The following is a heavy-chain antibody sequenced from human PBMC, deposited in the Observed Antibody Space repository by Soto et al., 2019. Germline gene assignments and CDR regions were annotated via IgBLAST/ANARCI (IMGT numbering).Heavy chain of an antibody. CDR1: GGSINNYY. CDR3: ARVPWQWLGGYAFDI. Sequence: SVTLSLTCTVSGGSINNYYWSWIRQPPGKGLEWIGYIYYSGSTNYNPSLKSRATISVDTSKNQFTLKLSSVTAADTAVYYCARVPWQWLGGYAFDIWGQGTMVTVSS. CDR2: IYYSGST. D-gene: IGHD6-19*01. J-gene: IGHJ3*02. V-gene: IGHV4-59*01.